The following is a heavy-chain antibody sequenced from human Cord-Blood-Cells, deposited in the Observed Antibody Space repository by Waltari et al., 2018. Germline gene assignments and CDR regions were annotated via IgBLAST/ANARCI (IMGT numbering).Heavy chain of an antibody. CDR1: GFTFSNAW. CDR3: TTRFY. CDR2: IKSKTDGGKT. D-gene: IGHD3-16*01. J-gene: IGHJ4*02. Sequence: EVQLVESGGGLVKPGGSLRLSCAASGFTFSNAWVSWVRQAPGKGLEEVGRIKSKTDGGKTDYAAPVKGIFTISRDDAKNTLDLQMNSLKTEDTAVYYCTTRFYWGQGTLVTVSS. V-gene: IGHV3-15*01.